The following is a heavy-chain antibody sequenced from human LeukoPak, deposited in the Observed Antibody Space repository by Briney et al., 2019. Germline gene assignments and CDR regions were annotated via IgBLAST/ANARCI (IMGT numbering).Heavy chain of an antibody. Sequence: PSETLSLTCTVSGGSMSSYYWSWIRQPPGKGLELIGYMYDSGSTNYNPSLKSRVTISVDTSKNQFSLNLTSVTAADTAMYYCARDASLQTGAFDVWGQGTMVTVSS. CDR3: ARDASLQTGAFDV. CDR2: MYDSGST. V-gene: IGHV4-59*12. D-gene: IGHD5-24*01. J-gene: IGHJ3*01. CDR1: GGSMSSYY.